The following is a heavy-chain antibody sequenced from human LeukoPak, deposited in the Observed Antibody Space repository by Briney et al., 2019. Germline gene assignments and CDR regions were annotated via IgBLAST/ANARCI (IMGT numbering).Heavy chain of an antibody. V-gene: IGHV3-74*01. CDR2: INSDGSSI. J-gene: IGHJ4*02. Sequence: QAGGSLRLSCAASGFTFSSYWMHWVRQAPGKGLMWVSRINSDGSSITYADSVKGRFTISRDNAKNTLHLQMNSLRVENTAVYYCARGGPYSSGCNDYWGQGTLVTVSS. CDR1: GFTFSSYW. CDR3: ARGGPYSSGCNDY. D-gene: IGHD6-19*01.